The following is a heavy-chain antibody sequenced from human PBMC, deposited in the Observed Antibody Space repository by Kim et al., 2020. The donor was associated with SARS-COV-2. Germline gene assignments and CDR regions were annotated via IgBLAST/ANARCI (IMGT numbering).Heavy chain of an antibody. Sequence: GGSLRLSCAASGFTFSTYAMSWVRQAPGKGLEWVSAISGSGDNTYYADPVAGRFIISRDNSKNTRYPQMNSLRADDTAVYHCRRTSGPDWRQGTLVTVSS. CDR3: RRTSGPD. CDR2: ISGSGDNT. D-gene: IGHD1-26*01. J-gene: IGHJ4*02. V-gene: IGHV3-23*01. CDR1: GFTFSTYA.